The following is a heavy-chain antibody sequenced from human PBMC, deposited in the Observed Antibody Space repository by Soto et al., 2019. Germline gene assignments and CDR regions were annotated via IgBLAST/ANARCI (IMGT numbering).Heavy chain of an antibody. J-gene: IGHJ5*02. CDR2: ISGSGGST. CDR1: GFTFSSYA. D-gene: IGHD1-26*01. CDR3: AKDVTYTGEKPYYFS. Sequence: PGGSLXLSCAASGFTFSSYAMSWVRQAPGKGLEWVSAISGSGGSTYYADSVKGRFTISRDNSKNTLYLQMNSLRAEDTAVYYCAKDVTYTGEKPYYFSWGQGTLVTVSS. V-gene: IGHV3-23*01.